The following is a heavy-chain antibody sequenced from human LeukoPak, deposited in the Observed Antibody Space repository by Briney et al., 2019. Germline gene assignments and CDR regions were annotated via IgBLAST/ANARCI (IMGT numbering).Heavy chain of an antibody. CDR1: GFTFSSYS. Sequence: GGSLRLSCAASGFTFSSYSMNWVRQAPGKGLEWVSSISSSSSYRYYADSVKGRFTISRDNTKNSLYLQMNSLRAEDTAVYYCARERDCSSTSCYTEEGGYYFDYWGQGTLVTVSS. D-gene: IGHD2-2*02. J-gene: IGHJ4*02. CDR3: ARERDCSSTSCYTEEGGYYFDY. CDR2: ISSSSSYR. V-gene: IGHV3-21*01.